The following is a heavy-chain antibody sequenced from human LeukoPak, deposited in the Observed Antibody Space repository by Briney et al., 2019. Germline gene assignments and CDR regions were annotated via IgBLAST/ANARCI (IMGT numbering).Heavy chain of an antibody. D-gene: IGHD5-12*01. CDR3: AKDYSGYDPSFDY. J-gene: IGHJ4*02. CDR2: IKEDGTDK. CDR1: GFTFSRSW. V-gene: IGHV3-7*03. Sequence: GGSLRLSCAVSGFTFSRSWMSWVRQAPGKGLEWVANIKEDGTDKYYVDSVRGRFTISRDNAKNLLYLQMNSLRAEDTAVYYCAKDYSGYDPSFDYWGQGTLVTVSS.